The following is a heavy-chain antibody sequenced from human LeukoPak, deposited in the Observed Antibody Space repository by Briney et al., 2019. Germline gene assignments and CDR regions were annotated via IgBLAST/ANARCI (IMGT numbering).Heavy chain of an antibody. CDR1: GYSISSGYY. J-gene: IGHJ3*02. Sequence: PSETLSLTCAVSGYSISSGYYWGWIRQPPGKGLEWIGSIYHSGSTYYNPSLKSRITISVDTSKNQFSLKLSSVTAADTVVYYCARRHIAANAFDIWGQGTMVTVSS. CDR3: ARRHIAANAFDI. CDR2: IYHSGST. D-gene: IGHD2-21*01. V-gene: IGHV4-38-2*01.